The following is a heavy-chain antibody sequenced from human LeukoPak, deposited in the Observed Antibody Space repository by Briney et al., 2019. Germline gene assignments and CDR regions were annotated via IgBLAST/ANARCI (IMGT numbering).Heavy chain of an antibody. CDR1: GFTFDDYA. D-gene: IGHD3-22*01. V-gene: IGHV3-9*01. CDR2: ISWNSGSI. CDR3: AKVRGYPYYYFDY. Sequence: PGRSLRLSCAASGFTFDDYAMHWVRQAPGKGLEWVSGISWNSGSIGYADSVKGRFTISRGNAKNSLYLQTNSLRAEDTALYYCAKVRGYPYYYFDYWGQGTLVTVSS. J-gene: IGHJ4*02.